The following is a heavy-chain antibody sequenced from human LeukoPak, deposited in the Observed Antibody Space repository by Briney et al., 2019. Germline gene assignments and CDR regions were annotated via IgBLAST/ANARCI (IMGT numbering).Heavy chain of an antibody. V-gene: IGHV1-2*02. CDR2: INPNSGGT. Sequence: ASVKVSCKASGYTFTGYYMHWVRQAPGQGLEWMGWINPNSGGTNYAQKFQGRVTMTRDTSISTAYMELSRLRSDDTAVYYCARVARLPAVTTWFDPWGQGTLVTVSS. D-gene: IGHD4-17*01. CDR3: ARVARLPAVTTWFDP. CDR1: GYTFTGYY. J-gene: IGHJ5*02.